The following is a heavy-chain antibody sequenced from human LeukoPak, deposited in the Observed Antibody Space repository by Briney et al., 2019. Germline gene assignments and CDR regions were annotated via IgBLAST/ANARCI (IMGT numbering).Heavy chain of an antibody. V-gene: IGHV3-23*01. Sequence: GGSLRLSCAASGFTFSSYAMSWVRQAPGKGLEWVSAISGSGGSTYYADSVKGRFTISRHNSKNTLYLQMNSLRAEDTAVYYCAKDLPNYGDYVSVFDYWGQGTLVTVSS. J-gene: IGHJ4*02. CDR1: GFTFSSYA. CDR2: ISGSGGST. CDR3: AKDLPNYGDYVSVFDY. D-gene: IGHD4-17*01.